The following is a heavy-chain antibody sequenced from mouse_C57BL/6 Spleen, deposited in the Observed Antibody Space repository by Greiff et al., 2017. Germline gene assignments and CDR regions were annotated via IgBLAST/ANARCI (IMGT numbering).Heavy chain of an antibody. CDR2: IRSKSNNYAT. CDR1: GFSFNTYA. J-gene: IGHJ4*01. Sequence: EVQLVESGGGLVQPKGSLKLSCAASGFSFNTYAMNWVRQATGKGLEWVARIRSKSNNYATYYADSVKDRFTISRDDSESMLYLQMNNLKTEDTAMYYCVRQIVLRTADYYAMDYWGQGTSVTVSS. CDR3: VRQIVLRTADYYAMDY. D-gene: IGHD1-1*01. V-gene: IGHV10-1*01.